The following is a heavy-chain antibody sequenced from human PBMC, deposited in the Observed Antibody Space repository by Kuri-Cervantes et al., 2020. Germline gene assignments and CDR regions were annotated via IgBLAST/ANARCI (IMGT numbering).Heavy chain of an antibody. CDR3: ARDRNGGKGHWLDY. D-gene: IGHD4-23*01. CDR1: GYTFTSYG. V-gene: IGHV1-18*01. J-gene: IGHJ4*02. Sequence: ASVKVSCKASGYTFTSYGISWVRQAPGQGLEWMGWISAYNGNTNYAQKLQGRVTMTTDTSTGTAYMELSSLRSEDTAVYYCARDRNGGKGHWLDYWGQGTLVTVSS. CDR2: ISAYNGNT.